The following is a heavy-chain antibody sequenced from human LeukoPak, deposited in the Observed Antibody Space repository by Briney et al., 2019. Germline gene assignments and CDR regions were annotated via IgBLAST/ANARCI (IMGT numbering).Heavy chain of an antibody. Sequence: SETLSLTCTVSGGSISSSTHYWGWIRQPPGKGLEWIGSIFYSGSTYYNPSLKSRVTISVDTSKNHFSLKLSSVTAADTAVYYCARYYYDSSAYCPDYWGQGTLVTVSS. CDR1: GGSISSSTHY. V-gene: IGHV4-39*02. J-gene: IGHJ4*02. CDR2: IFYSGST. CDR3: ARYYYDSSAYCPDY. D-gene: IGHD3-22*01.